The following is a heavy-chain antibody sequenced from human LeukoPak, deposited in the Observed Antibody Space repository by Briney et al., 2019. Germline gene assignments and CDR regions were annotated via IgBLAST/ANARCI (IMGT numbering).Heavy chain of an antibody. D-gene: IGHD5-18*01. Sequence: SETLSLTCTVSGSSMSSYYWSWIRQPPGKGLEWIGYIYYSGSTNYNPSLKSRVTISVDTSKNQFSLRLSSVTAADTAVYYCARARNRYGTFDYWGQGTLVTVSS. V-gene: IGHV4-59*01. CDR2: IYYSGST. CDR3: ARARNRYGTFDY. J-gene: IGHJ4*02. CDR1: GSSMSSYY.